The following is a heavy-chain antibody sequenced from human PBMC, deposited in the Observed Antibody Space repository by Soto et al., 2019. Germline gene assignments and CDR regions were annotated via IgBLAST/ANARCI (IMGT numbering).Heavy chain of an antibody. Sequence: QVQLEQSGAEVKKPGASVKVSCKASGYTFTSYGISWVRQAPGQGLEWMGWISTCNGNTKYAQKLQGRVTMTTDTSTSKVYMELRSLRSDDTAVYYCARDFGGKRSYYDSSAYEYYFDYWGQGTLVTVSS. D-gene: IGHD3-22*01. CDR2: ISTCNGNT. J-gene: IGHJ4*02. V-gene: IGHV1-18*01. CDR3: ARDFGGKRSYYDSSAYEYYFDY. CDR1: GYTFTSYG.